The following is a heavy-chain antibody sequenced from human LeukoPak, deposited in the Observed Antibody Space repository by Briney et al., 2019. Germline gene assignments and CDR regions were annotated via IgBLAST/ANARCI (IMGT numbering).Heavy chain of an antibody. Sequence: SETLSLTCTVSGGSISSYYWSWIRQPPGKGLEWIGYIYYSGSTNYNPSLKSRVTISVDTSKNQFSLKLSSVTAADTAVYYCARVVTMVRGVIGAFDIWGQGTMVTVSS. J-gene: IGHJ3*02. D-gene: IGHD3-10*01. V-gene: IGHV4-59*01. CDR1: GGSISSYY. CDR3: ARVVTMVRGVIGAFDI. CDR2: IYYSGST.